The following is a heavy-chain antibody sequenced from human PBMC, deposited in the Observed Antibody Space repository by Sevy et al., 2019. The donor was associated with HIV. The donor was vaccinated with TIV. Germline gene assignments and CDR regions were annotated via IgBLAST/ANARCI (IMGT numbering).Heavy chain of an antibody. CDR1: GGSISSGGFF. D-gene: IGHD3-22*01. V-gene: IGHV4-31*03. J-gene: IGHJ5*02. Sequence: SETLSLTCSVSGGSISSGGFFWSWIRQHPGKGLEWIGYIYYGGGTYYNPSLKSRSMISVDTSKNQFSLKVNSVTVADTAVYYCARFYDSRGGWFDPWGQGMLVTVSS. CDR3: ARFYDSRGGWFDP. CDR2: IYYGGGT.